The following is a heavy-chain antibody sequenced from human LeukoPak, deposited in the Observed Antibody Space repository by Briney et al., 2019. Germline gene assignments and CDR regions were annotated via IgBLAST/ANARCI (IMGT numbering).Heavy chain of an antibody. D-gene: IGHD3-3*01. Sequence: SCKASGYTFSSYAMSWVRQAPGKGLEWVSAISGSGGSTYYADSVKGRFTISRDNSKNTLYLQMNSLRAEDTAVYYCAKAFWSGYLVHYGMDVWGQGTTVTVSS. CDR3: AKAFWSGYLVHYGMDV. V-gene: IGHV3-23*01. CDR2: ISGSGGST. J-gene: IGHJ6*02. CDR1: GYTFSSYA.